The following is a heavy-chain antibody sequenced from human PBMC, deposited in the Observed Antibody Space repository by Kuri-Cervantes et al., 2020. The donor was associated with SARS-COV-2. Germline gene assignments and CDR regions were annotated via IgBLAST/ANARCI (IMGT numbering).Heavy chain of an antibody. Sequence: SETLSLTCAVSGYSISSGYYWSWIRQPPGKGLEWIGYIYYSGSTNYNPSLKSRVTISVDTSKNQFSLKLSSVTAADTAVYYCARDHKGSYGDYFDYWGQGTLVTVSS. CDR1: GYSISSGYY. CDR3: ARDHKGSYGDYFDY. CDR2: IYYSGST. D-gene: IGHD1-26*01. J-gene: IGHJ4*02. V-gene: IGHV4-61*01.